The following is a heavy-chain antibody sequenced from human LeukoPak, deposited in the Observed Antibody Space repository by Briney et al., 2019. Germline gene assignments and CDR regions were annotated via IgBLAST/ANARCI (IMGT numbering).Heavy chain of an antibody. CDR1: GGTFSSYA. J-gene: IGHJ5*02. Sequence: GASVKVSCKASGGTFSSYAIGWVRQAPGQGLEWMGGIIPIFGTANYAQKFQGRVTITADKSTSTAYMELSSLRSEDTAVYYCARVVEMATINWFDPWGQGTLVTVSS. D-gene: IGHD5-24*01. V-gene: IGHV1-69*06. CDR2: IIPIFGTA. CDR3: ARVVEMATINWFDP.